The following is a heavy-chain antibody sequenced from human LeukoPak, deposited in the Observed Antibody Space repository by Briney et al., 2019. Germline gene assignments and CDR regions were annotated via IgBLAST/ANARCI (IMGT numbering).Heavy chain of an antibody. CDR2: ISSSGSTI. D-gene: IGHD3-16*01. CDR1: GFTFSDYY. J-gene: IGHJ4*02. V-gene: IGHV3-11*04. CDR3: ARDGRDYADTFDY. Sequence: GGSLRLSCAASGFTFSDYYMSWIRQAPGKGLEWVSYISSSGSTIYYADSVKGRFTISRDNSKNTLYLQMNSLRAEDTAVYYCARDGRDYADTFDYWGQGTLVTVSS.